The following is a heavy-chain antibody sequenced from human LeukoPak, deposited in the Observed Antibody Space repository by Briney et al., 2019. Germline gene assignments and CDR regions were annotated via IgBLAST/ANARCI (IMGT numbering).Heavy chain of an antibody. CDR1: GYTFTTYG. CDR3: ARDRDRMVQGVTALFDY. V-gene: IGHV1-18*04. D-gene: IGHD3-10*01. J-gene: IGHJ4*02. CDR2: ISGSNGNT. Sequence: GASVKVSCKASGYTFTTYGISWVRQAPGQGLEWMGWISGSNGNTKYAQKVQGRVTMTTDTSTTTAYMEVRSLRSDDTAVCYCARDRDRMVQGVTALFDYWGQGTLVTVSS.